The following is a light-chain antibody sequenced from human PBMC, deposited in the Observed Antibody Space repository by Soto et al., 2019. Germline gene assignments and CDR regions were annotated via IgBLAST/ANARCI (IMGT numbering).Light chain of an antibody. CDR2: WAS. J-gene: IGKJ1*01. CDR3: QQYYTTPWT. Sequence: DMEMTQFPDSLSVSLDEMAPINCKSSPRVFYSSNNENYLAWYQQKPGHPPKLLIYWASKREAGVPDRFSGSGSGTDFTLTISSLQTEDVAVYYCQQYYTTPWTFGQGTMV. CDR1: PRVFYSSNNENY. V-gene: IGKV4-1*01.